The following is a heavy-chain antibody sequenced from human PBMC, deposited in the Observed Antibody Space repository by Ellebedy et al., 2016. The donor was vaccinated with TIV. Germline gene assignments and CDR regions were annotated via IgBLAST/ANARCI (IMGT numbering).Heavy chain of an antibody. CDR3: GRSGYGSGWSFDY. CDR1: GYTFIGYY. CDR2: INPKNGDT. Sequence: AASVKVSCKASGYTFIGYYMHWVRQAPGQGLEWMGWINPKNGDTSYEQKFQGRVTMTREPSISTAYMELSRLGSDDTAVYYCGRSGYGSGWSFDYWGQGTLVTVSS. D-gene: IGHD6-19*01. J-gene: IGHJ4*02. V-gene: IGHV1-2*02.